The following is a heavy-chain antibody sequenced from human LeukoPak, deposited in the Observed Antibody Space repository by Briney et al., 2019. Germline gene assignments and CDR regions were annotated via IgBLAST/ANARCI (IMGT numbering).Heavy chain of an antibody. J-gene: IGHJ4*02. CDR1: GFTFSSYG. CDR2: VSNTGETT. Sequence: GGTLRLSCAASGFTFSSYGMSWVRQAPGKGLEWVSAVSNTGETTYYADSVKGRFTISRDNSKNTLSLQMNSLRVEDTAVYYCAKLKGTLIVVVTKYYFDSWGQGTLVTVSS. V-gene: IGHV3-23*01. CDR3: AKLKGTLIVVVTKYYFDS. D-gene: IGHD3-22*01.